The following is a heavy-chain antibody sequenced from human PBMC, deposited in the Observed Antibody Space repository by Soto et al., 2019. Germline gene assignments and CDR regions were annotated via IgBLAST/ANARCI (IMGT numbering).Heavy chain of an antibody. CDR1: GFSLTNTRMG. V-gene: IGHV2-26*01. CDR3: ARSESSGSFFRFDY. J-gene: IGHJ4*01. Sequence: QVTLKESGPVLVKPTETLTLTCTVSGFSLTNTRMGVSWIRQPPGKALEWLAHIFSNDEKSYITSLKTRLTISKDTSKSQVVLTMTNMDPLDAATYYCARSESSGSFFRFDYWGHGILVTVSS. D-gene: IGHD1-26*01. CDR2: IFSNDEK.